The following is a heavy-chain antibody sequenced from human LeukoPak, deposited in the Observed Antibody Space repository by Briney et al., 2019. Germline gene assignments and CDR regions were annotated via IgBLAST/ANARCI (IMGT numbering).Heavy chain of an antibody. Sequence: GGCLRLSCAASVFTFNFYSMSWVRQAPGKGLEWVSSISGSGGSTYYADSVKGRFTISRDDSKNTLYLQMNSLRAEDTAVYYCAKGSGAVAATLFDYWGQGTLVTVSS. V-gene: IGHV3-23*01. CDR1: VFTFNFYS. D-gene: IGHD6-19*01. J-gene: IGHJ4*02. CDR3: AKGSGAVAATLFDY. CDR2: ISGSGGST.